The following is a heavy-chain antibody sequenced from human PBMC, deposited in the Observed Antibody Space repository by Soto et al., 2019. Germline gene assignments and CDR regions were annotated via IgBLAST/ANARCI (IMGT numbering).Heavy chain of an antibody. V-gene: IGHV4-31*03. J-gene: IGHJ4*02. Sequence: QVQLQESGPGLVKPSQTLSLTCTVSGGSISSGGYYWNWIRQHPGEDLEWIGYVYYSGSTHYNPSLKSRVPISGDTSKNPFSLMLSSVTAADTAVYYCARGYSGNYISFDYWGQGSLVTVSS. CDR1: GGSISSGGYY. CDR2: VYYSGST. D-gene: IGHD1-26*01. CDR3: ARGYSGNYISFDY.